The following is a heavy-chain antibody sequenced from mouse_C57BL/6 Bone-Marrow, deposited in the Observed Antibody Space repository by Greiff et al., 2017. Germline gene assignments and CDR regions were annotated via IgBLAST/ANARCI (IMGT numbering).Heavy chain of an antibody. CDR3: TVFYYGSMWFAY. Sequence: VQLKQSGAELVRPGASVKLSCTASGFNIKDDYMHWVKQRPEQGLAWIGWIDPENGDTEYASKFQGKATITADTSSNTAYLQLSSLTSEDTAVYYCTVFYYGSMWFAYWGQGTLVTVSA. V-gene: IGHV14-4*01. J-gene: IGHJ3*01. D-gene: IGHD1-1*01. CDR2: IDPENGDT. CDR1: GFNIKDDY.